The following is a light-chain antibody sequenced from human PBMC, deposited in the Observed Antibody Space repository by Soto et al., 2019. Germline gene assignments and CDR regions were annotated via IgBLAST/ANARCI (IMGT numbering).Light chain of an antibody. CDR3: QSYDTSLSGVI. J-gene: IGLJ2*01. CDR2: ADN. V-gene: IGLV1-40*01. CDR1: SSNIGAGYD. Sequence: QSVVTQPPSVSGAPGQTITMSCTGSSSNIGAGYDVHWYQQLPGAAPRLLIYADNNRPSGVPDRFSASNSGTSASLAITGLQGEDEAVYYCQSYDTSLSGVIFGAGTKLTVL.